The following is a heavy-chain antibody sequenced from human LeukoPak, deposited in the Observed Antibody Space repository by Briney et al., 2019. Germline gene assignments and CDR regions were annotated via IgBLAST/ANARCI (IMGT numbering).Heavy chain of an antibody. Sequence: SEPLSLTCTVCGACVRTRDYYWAWIRQPPGGGLERIGNIYDGTIPCYNPSLMGRVPISVDKSGDQFSLRLVSLTAADTVVYYGARRPPPSVSGLILFDPWGRGTQVIVS. V-gene: IGHV4-39*01. J-gene: IGHJ5*02. CDR3: ARRPPPSVSGLILFDP. D-gene: IGHD3-10*02. CDR2: IYDGTIP. CDR1: GACVRTRDYY.